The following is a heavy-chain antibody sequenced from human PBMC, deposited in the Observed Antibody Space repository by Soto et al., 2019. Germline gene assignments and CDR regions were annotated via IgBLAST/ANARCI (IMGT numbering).Heavy chain of an antibody. D-gene: IGHD5-18*01. CDR3: ATDTAMVRGADYYYYGMDV. Sequence: PETLSLTCTVSGGSISSYYWSWIRQPPGKGLEWIGYIYYSGSTNYNPSLKSRVTISVDTSKNQFSLKLSSVTAADTAVYYCATDTAMVRGADYYYYGMDVWGQGTTVTGS. CDR1: GGSISSYY. J-gene: IGHJ6*02. CDR2: IYYSGST. V-gene: IGHV4-59*01.